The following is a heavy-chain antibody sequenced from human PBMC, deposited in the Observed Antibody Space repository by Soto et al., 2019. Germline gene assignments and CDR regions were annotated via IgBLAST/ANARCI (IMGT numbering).Heavy chain of an antibody. CDR2: INHSGST. CDR1: GGSFSGYY. D-gene: IGHD3-22*01. J-gene: IGHJ4*02. V-gene: IGHV4-34*01. CDR3: ARAGDSSGYYGGDFDY. Sequence: QVQLQQWGAGLLKPSETLSLTCAVYGGSFSGYYWSWIRQPPGKGLEWIGEINHSGSTNYNPSLKSRVTISVDTSKNQFSLKLSSVTAADMAVYYCARAGDSSGYYGGDFDYWGQGTLVTVSS.